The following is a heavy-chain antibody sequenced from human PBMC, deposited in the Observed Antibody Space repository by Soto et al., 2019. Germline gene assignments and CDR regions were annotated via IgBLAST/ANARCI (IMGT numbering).Heavy chain of an antibody. CDR3: ARGITMIVVVTSMDV. D-gene: IGHD3-22*01. Sequence: PGGSLRLSCAASGFTFSSYAMHWVRQAPGKGLEWVAVISYDGSNKYYADSVKGRFTISRDNSKNTLYLKMNSLRAEDTAVYYCARGITMIVVVTSMDVWGQGTTVTVSS. CDR1: GFTFSSYA. V-gene: IGHV3-30-3*01. CDR2: ISYDGSNK. J-gene: IGHJ6*02.